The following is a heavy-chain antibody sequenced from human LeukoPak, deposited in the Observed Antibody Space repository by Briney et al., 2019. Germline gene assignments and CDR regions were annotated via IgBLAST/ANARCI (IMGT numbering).Heavy chain of an antibody. CDR3: ARSSGTGTFSY. Sequence: SETLSLTCAVYGGSFSGYYWSWIRQPPGKGLEWIGSVYYGRSPYFNPSLESRATISVDTSKNHFSLKMSSVTAADTAVYCCARSSGTGTFSYWGQGTLVTVSS. CDR2: VYYGRSP. CDR1: GGSFSGYY. D-gene: IGHD6-25*01. V-gene: IGHV4-34*01. J-gene: IGHJ4*02.